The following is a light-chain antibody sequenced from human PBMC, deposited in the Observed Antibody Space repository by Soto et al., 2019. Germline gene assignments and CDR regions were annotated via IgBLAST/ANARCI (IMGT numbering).Light chain of an antibody. CDR2: DVS. CDR1: QSVSTY. V-gene: IGKV3-11*01. Sequence: EIVLTQSPATLFLSLGERATLSCRARQSVSTYLGWYQQKPGQAPRLLMSDVSRRTTGIPARFSGSGSGTDSATTISILKPEDVADYYCQHRGPAPTFGGGTKVEIK. J-gene: IGKJ4*01. CDR3: QHRGPAPT.